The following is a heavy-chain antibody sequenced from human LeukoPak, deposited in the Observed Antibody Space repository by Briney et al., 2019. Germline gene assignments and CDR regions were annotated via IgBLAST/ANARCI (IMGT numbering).Heavy chain of an antibody. CDR1: EFTFSSYW. J-gene: IGHJ4*02. CDR3: ARITWELLGVGHYFDY. Sequence: GGSLRLSCVLSEFTFSSYWMSWVRRAPGKGLEWVANIKQDGSERYYVDSVKGRFTISRDNARNSLYLQMNRLRVEDTAVYYCARITWELLGVGHYFDYWGQGTLVTVSS. D-gene: IGHD1-26*01. CDR2: IKQDGSER. V-gene: IGHV3-7*01.